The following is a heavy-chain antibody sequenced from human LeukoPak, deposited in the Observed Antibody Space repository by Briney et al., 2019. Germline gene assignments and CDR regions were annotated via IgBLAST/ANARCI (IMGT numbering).Heavy chain of an antibody. Sequence: RSGGSLRLSCAASGFTFDDYGMSWVRQAPGKGLEWVSGINWNGGSTGYADSVKGRFTISRDNAKNSLYLQMNSLRAEDTALYYCARADPLGPICSSTSCYLPYYTKNSYYYMDVWGKGTTVTVSS. CDR2: INWNGGST. D-gene: IGHD2-2*01. J-gene: IGHJ6*03. V-gene: IGHV3-20*04. CDR3: ARADPLGPICSSTSCYLPYYTKNSYYYMDV. CDR1: GFTFDDYG.